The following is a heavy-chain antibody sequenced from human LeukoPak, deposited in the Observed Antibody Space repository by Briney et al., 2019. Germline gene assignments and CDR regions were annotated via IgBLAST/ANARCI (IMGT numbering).Heavy chain of an antibody. J-gene: IGHJ6*03. V-gene: IGHV3-11*04. CDR2: ISSSGSTI. CDR3: ARVSSSSWYAYYYYYYMDV. CDR1: GFTFSDYD. Sequence: GGSLRLSCAASGFTFSDYDMSWIRQAPGKGLEWVSYISSSGSTIYYADSVKGRFTISRDNAKNSLYLQINSLRAEDTAVYYCARVSSSSWYAYYYYYYMDVWGKGTTVTVSS. D-gene: IGHD6-13*01.